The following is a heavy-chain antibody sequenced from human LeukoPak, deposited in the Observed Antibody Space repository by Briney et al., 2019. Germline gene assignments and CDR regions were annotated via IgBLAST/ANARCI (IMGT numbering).Heavy chain of an antibody. CDR3: ARDIGAYGDYGLGY. CDR2: ISAYNGNT. V-gene: IGHV1-18*01. CDR1: GYTFTSYG. D-gene: IGHD4-17*01. J-gene: IGHJ4*02. Sequence: EASVKVSCKASGYTFTSYGISWVRQAPGQGLEWMGWISAYNGNTNYAQKLQGRVTMTTDTSTSTAYMELRSLRSDDTAVYYCARDIGAYGDYGLGYWGQGTLVTVSS.